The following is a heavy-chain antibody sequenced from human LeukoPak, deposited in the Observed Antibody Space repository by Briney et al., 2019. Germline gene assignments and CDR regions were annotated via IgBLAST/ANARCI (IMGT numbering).Heavy chain of an antibody. V-gene: IGHV3-7*03. J-gene: IGHJ5*02. D-gene: IGHD6-13*01. CDR1: GFTFSSYW. CDR2: IKQDGSEK. Sequence: GGSLRLSCAASGFTFSSYWMSWVRQAPGKGLEWVANIKQDGSEKYYVDSVKGRFTISRDNAKNSLYLQMNSLRAEDTAVYYCARLRIAAADWFDPWGQGTLVTVSS. CDR3: ARLRIAAADWFDP.